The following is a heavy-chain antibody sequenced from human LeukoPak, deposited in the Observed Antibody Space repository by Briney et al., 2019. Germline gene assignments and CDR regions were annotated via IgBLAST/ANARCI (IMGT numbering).Heavy chain of an antibody. CDR2: IYYSGST. Sequence: SETLSLTCTVSGGSISSYYWSWIRQPPGKGLEWIGYIYYSGSTNYNPSLKSRVTISVDTSKNQFSLKLSSVTAADTAVYYCARGRITMVRGVITGSHWFDPWGQGTLVTVSS. V-gene: IGHV4-59*12. J-gene: IGHJ5*02. CDR3: ARGRITMVRGVITGSHWFDP. D-gene: IGHD3-10*01. CDR1: GGSISSYY.